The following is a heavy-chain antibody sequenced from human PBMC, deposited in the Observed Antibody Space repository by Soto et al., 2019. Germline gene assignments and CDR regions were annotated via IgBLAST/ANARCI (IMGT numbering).Heavy chain of an antibody. Sequence: PGGSLRLSCAASGFTFSSYSMNWVRQAPGRGLEWVASISGSSSYIYYADSVKGRFTISRDNAKNSLYLQMNSLRAEDTAVYYCARVGIAVAGTYFDNWGQGTLVTVSS. CDR3: ARVGIAVAGTYFDN. J-gene: IGHJ4*02. CDR2: ISGSSSYI. D-gene: IGHD6-19*01. CDR1: GFTFSSYS. V-gene: IGHV3-21*01.